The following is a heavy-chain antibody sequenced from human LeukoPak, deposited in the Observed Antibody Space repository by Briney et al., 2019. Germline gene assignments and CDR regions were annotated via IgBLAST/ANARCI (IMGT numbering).Heavy chain of an antibody. V-gene: IGHV4-39*07. Sequence: SETLSLTCTVSGGSISSSSYYWGWIRQPPGKGLEWIGSIYYSGSTYYNPSLKSRVTISVDTSKNQFSLKLSSVTAADTAVYYCAKVVISNWFDPWGQGTLVTVSS. J-gene: IGHJ5*02. D-gene: IGHD3-22*01. CDR1: GGSISSSSYY. CDR3: AKVVISNWFDP. CDR2: IYYSGST.